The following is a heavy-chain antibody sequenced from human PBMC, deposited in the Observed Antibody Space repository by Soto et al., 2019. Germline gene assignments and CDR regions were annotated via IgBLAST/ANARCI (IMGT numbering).Heavy chain of an antibody. CDR2: IAFDGSHE. Sequence: QVQLVESGGGVVQPGRALRLSCAASGFSFNTSGMHLVRQAPGKGLEWVAVIAFDGSHEFYGDSVRGRFTISRANTKKTLFLHMKSMTPEDTAVKYCATKVRVTNYIYYGMDVWGQGTTVTVA. CDR3: ATKVRVTNYIYYGMDV. CDR1: GFSFNTSG. V-gene: IGHV3-30*03. J-gene: IGHJ6*02. D-gene: IGHD2-21*02.